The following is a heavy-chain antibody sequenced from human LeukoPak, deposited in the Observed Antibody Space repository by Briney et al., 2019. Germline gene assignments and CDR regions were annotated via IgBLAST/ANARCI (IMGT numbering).Heavy chain of an antibody. V-gene: IGHV3-23*01. CDR2: ISGSSDTT. J-gene: IGHJ4*02. CDR1: GFTFGTSA. CDR3: AKRIGGVNSFDH. Sequence: PGGSLRLSCAASGFTFGTSAMSWVRQAPGKGLEWVSVISGSSDTTYYADSVKGRFIISRDNSKNTLYLQMNSLRAEDTAVYYCAKRIGGVNSFDHWGQGTLVTVSS. D-gene: IGHD3-16*01.